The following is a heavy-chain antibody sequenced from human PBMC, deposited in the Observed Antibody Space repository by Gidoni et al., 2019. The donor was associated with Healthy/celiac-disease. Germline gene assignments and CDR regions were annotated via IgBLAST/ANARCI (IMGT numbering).Heavy chain of an antibody. CDR3: ARQGVSAGGFGEFPKYYYYGMDV. V-gene: IGHV4-39*01. D-gene: IGHD3-10*01. CDR2: ST. Sequence: STYYNPSLKSRVTISVDTSKNQFSLKLSSVTAADTAVYYCARQGVSAGGFGEFPKYYYYGMDVWGQGTTVTVSS. J-gene: IGHJ6*02.